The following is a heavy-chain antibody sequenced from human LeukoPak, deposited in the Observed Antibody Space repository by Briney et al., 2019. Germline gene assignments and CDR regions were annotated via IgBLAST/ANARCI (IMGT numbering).Heavy chain of an antibody. Sequence: PGGSLRLSCAASGFTFSNYAMNWVRQAPGKGLEWVAVLIGSSGATDYADSVKGRFTISRDNSKNTLFLQMNSLRAEDTAIYYCAKGALDYIEIAYFDYWGQGALVTVSS. V-gene: IGHV3-23*01. CDR2: LIGSSGAT. CDR1: GFTFSNYA. J-gene: IGHJ4*02. D-gene: IGHD5-12*01. CDR3: AKGALDYIEIAYFDY.